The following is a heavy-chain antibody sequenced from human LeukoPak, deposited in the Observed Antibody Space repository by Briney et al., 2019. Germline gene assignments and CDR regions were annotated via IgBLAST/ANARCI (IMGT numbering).Heavy chain of an antibody. D-gene: IGHD3-22*01. CDR1: GGSISSDY. J-gene: IGHJ5*02. Sequence: PSETLSLTCTVSGGSISSDYWSWIRQPPGKGLEWIGYIYYSGSTNYNPSLKSRVTISVDTSKNQFSLKLSSVTAADTAVYYCARHVKPPNYYDSSGYLIYNWFDPWGQGTLVTVSS. V-gene: IGHV4-59*08. CDR2: IYYSGST. CDR3: ARHVKPPNYYDSSGYLIYNWFDP.